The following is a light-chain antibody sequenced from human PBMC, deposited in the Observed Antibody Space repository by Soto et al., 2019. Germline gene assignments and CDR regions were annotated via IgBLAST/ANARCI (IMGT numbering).Light chain of an antibody. V-gene: IGLV2-23*01. CDR1: VSDVGNFGP. J-gene: IGLJ1*01. Sequence: QSVLTQPPSASGSPGQSVTISCTGSVSDVGNFGPVSWYQQHPGQVPKLIIYEGNRRPSGVSSRFSGSKSGNTASLTISGLQAEDEADYYCCSYVGARTYVFGTGTRSPS. CDR3: CSYVGARTYV. CDR2: EGN.